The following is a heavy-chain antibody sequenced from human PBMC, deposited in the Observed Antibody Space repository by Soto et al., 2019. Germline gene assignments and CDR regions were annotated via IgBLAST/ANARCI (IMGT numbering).Heavy chain of an antibody. J-gene: IGHJ3*02. Sequence: ASVTVSCQGSGYTFTGYYMHWVRQAPGQGLEWMGWINPNSGGTNYAQKFQGWVTMTRDASISTAYMELSRLRSDDTAVYYCARDGGAYYYDSSGYSRTAFDIWGQGTMVTVSS. CDR2: INPNSGGT. D-gene: IGHD3-22*01. V-gene: IGHV1-2*04. CDR3: ARDGGAYYYDSSGYSRTAFDI. CDR1: GYTFTGYY.